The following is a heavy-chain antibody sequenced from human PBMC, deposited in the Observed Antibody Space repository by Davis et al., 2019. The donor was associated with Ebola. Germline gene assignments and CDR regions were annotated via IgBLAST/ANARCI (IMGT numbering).Heavy chain of an antibody. J-gene: IGHJ5*02. D-gene: IGHD2-2*01. CDR1: GFTFSSYW. CDR3: ARTGKHVVVPAANWGWFDP. Sequence: PGGSLRLSCAASGFTFSSYWMSWVRQAPGKGLEWVANIKQDGSEKYYVDSVKGRFTISRDNAKNSLYLQMNSLRAEDTAVYYCARTGKHVVVPAANWGWFDPWGQGTLVTVSS. V-gene: IGHV3-7*03. CDR2: IKQDGSEK.